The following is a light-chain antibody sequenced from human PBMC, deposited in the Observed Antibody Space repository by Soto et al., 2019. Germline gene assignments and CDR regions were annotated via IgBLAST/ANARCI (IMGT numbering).Light chain of an antibody. J-gene: IGKJ5*01. CDR1: QSISRW. Sequence: DIQMTQSPSTLSASVGDRVSITCRASQSISRWVAWYQQKPGTAPNLLIYRASSLQSGVPSRFSGSGSGTEFTLTISSLQPDDFATYYCQQYDSSPLTFGQGTRL. CDR2: RAS. V-gene: IGKV1-5*03. CDR3: QQYDSSPLT.